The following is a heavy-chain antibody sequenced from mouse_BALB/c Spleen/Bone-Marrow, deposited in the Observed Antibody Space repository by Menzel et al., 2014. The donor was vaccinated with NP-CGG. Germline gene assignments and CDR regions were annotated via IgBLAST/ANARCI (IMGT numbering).Heavy chain of an antibody. CDR1: GFNITDTY. J-gene: IGHJ2*01. CDR3: ASLYYCWYFDF. D-gene: IGHD1-1*01. Sequence: EVKLVESGAELVKPGASVKLSCTASGFNITDTYMHWVEQRPEQGLEWIGRIDPANGNTKYDPKFQGKATITADTSSNTAHLQLSSLASEDTAVDYWASLYYCWYFDFWGAGTTLTVSS. V-gene: IGHV14-3*02. CDR2: IDPANGNT.